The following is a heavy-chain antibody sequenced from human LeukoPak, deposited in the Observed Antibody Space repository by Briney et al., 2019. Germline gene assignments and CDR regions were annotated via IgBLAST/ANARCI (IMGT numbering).Heavy chain of an antibody. J-gene: IGHJ6*03. CDR3: ARTPWDIVVVPHYYYYMDV. V-gene: IGHV4-39*01. D-gene: IGHD2-2*01. CDR1: GGSISSISYY. Sequence: PSETLSLTCTVSGGSISSISYYWSWLRQPPGKGLEWIGSIYYSGSTYYNPSLKSLVTISVDTSKHQFSLKLSSVTAADTAVYYCARTPWDIVVVPHYYYYMDVWGKGTTVTVSS. CDR2: IYYSGST.